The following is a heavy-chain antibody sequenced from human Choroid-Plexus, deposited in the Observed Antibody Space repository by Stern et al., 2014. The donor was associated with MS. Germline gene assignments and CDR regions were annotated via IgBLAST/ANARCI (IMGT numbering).Heavy chain of an antibody. V-gene: IGHV1-69*01. CDR1: GGTFSKVP. J-gene: IGHJ5*02. D-gene: IGHD6-13*01. CDR2: IFPVFGTP. Sequence: VQQLQSGAEGTKPGSSEKVSCKASGGTFSKVPSSWGRQDPGQVLQWMGGIFPVFGTPTYAQEFRGRVTITADVSTSTVYMELSSLRSDDTAVYYCALSSETSDRWYSLGYDLWGQGTLVTVSS. CDR3: ALSSETSDRWYSLGYDL.